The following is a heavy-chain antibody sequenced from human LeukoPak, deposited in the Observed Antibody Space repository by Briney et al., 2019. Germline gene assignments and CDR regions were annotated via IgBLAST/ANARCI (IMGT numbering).Heavy chain of an antibody. CDR3: ARDRRRSSGWSPFDY. CDR2: INPNSGGT. CDR1: GYTFTGYY. D-gene: IGHD6-19*01. Sequence: ASVKVSCKASGYTFTGYYMHWVRQAPGQGLEWMGWINPNSGGTNYAQKFQGRVTMTRDTSISTAYMELSRLRSDDTAVYYCARDRRRSSGWSPFDYWGQGTLVTVSS. J-gene: IGHJ4*02. V-gene: IGHV1-2*02.